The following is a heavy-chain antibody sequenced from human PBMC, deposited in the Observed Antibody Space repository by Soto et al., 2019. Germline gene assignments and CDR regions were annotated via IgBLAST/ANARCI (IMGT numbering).Heavy chain of an antibody. CDR3: ARESYSGYHRYDY. D-gene: IGHD5-12*01. J-gene: IGHJ4*02. CDR1: GSSISSGCF. V-gene: IGHV4-38-2*02. CDR2: MYHDGNT. Sequence: SETLSLTLAVSGSSISSGCFWGWIGQPPGKGLEWIANMYHDGNTHYNPSLKSRVTMSVDTSKNQFSLKLNSVTAADTAVYYCARESYSGYHRYDYWGQAFLVT.